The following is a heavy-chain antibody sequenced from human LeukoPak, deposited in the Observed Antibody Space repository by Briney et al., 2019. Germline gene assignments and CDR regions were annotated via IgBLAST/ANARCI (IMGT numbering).Heavy chain of an antibody. V-gene: IGHV4-59*01. Sequence: SETLSLTCTVSGGSISSYYWGWIRQPPGKGLEWIGYIYYSGSTNYNPSLKSRVTISVDASKNQFFLKLSSVTAADTAVYYCARGGSYYGYFDYWGQGTLVTVSS. CDR2: IYYSGST. J-gene: IGHJ4*02. CDR1: GGSISSYY. D-gene: IGHD1-26*01. CDR3: ARGGSYYGYFDY.